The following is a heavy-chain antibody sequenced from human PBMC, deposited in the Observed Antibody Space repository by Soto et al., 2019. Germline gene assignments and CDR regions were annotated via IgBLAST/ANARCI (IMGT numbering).Heavy chain of an antibody. CDR2: ISYDGSNK. V-gene: IGHV3-30*18. Sequence: GGSLRLSCAASGFPFSRYAMHWVRQAPGKGLEWVAVISYDGSNKYHADSVKGRFTISRDNSKNTLFLQMDSLRGDDTAMYYCSKDLAYYGSGTYYALDVWGQGTTVTVS. CDR3: SKDLAYYGSGTYYALDV. D-gene: IGHD3-10*01. CDR1: GFPFSRYA. J-gene: IGHJ6*02.